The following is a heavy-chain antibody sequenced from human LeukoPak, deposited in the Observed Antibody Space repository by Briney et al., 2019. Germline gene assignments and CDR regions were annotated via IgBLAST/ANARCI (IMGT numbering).Heavy chain of an antibody. Sequence: SETLSLTCTVSGGSISSYYWSWIWQPPGKGLEWIGYIYYSGSTNYNPSLKSRVTISVDTSKNQFSLKLTSVTAADTAVYYCARSYSSSFLYFDYWGQGTLVTVSS. J-gene: IGHJ4*02. CDR3: ARSYSSSFLYFDY. V-gene: IGHV4-59*01. D-gene: IGHD6-13*01. CDR1: GGSISSYY. CDR2: IYYSGST.